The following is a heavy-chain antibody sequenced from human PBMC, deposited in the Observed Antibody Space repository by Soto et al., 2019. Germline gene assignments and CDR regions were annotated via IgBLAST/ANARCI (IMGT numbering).Heavy chain of an antibody. J-gene: IGHJ4*02. Sequence: KPSETLSLTCNLSGGSFHNFYWLWIRQPPGKGLEWVGHVHYSGSTNYSPSLNSRATISLDTSKSQLSLKLRSVTAADTAVYFCARGVDYYATSCHFSFESWGQGIPVTVSS. D-gene: IGHD3-16*01. CDR1: GGSFHNFY. CDR3: ARGVDYYATSCHFSFES. CDR2: VHYSGST. V-gene: IGHV4-59*01.